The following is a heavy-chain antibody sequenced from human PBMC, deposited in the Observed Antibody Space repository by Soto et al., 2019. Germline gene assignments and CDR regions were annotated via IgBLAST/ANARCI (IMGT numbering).Heavy chain of an antibody. CDR3: ARGIRATNFDY. CDR2: TYYRSRWYN. J-gene: IGHJ4*02. Sequence: SQTLSLTCAISGDSVSSTIVAWNWIRQSPSRGLEWLGRTYYRSRWYNYYAMSVKSRITINPETSKNQFSLQLDSVTPEDTAVYYCARGIRATNFDYWGQGSLVTVSS. CDR1: GDSVSSTIVA. V-gene: IGHV6-1*01. D-gene: IGHD5-12*01.